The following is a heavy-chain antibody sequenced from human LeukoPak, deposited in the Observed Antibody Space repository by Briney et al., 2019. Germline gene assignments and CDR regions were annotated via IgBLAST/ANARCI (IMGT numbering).Heavy chain of an antibody. J-gene: IGHJ6*02. D-gene: IGHD3-16*01. CDR2: INHSGST. CDR1: GGSFSGYY. CDR3: ARLGRRAYYYYGMDV. Sequence: SETLSLTCAVYGGSFSGYYWSWIRQPPGKGLEWIGEINHSGSTNYNPSLKSRVTIPVDTSKNQFSLKLSSVTAADTAVYYCARLGRRAYYYYGMDVWGQGTTVTVSS. V-gene: IGHV4-34*01.